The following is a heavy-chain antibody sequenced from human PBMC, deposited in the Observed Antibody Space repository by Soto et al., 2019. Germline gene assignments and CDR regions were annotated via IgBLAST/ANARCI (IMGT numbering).Heavy chain of an antibody. CDR3: ARGATFYCSSTSCYGAGANYYYYGMDV. CDR2: INHSGST. Sequence: SESLPHTGAEDEGSFRGYYRSWIRQPPGKGLEWIGEINHSGSTNYNPSLKSRVTISVDTSKNQFSLKLSSVTAADTAVYYCARGATFYCSSTSCYGAGANYYYYGMDVWGQGTPVTVS. CDR1: EGSFRGYY. V-gene: IGHV4-34*01. D-gene: IGHD2-2*01. J-gene: IGHJ6*02.